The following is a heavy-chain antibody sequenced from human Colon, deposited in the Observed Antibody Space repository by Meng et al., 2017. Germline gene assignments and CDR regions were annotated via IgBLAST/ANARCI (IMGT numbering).Heavy chain of an antibody. J-gene: IGHJ4*02. D-gene: IGHD3-10*01. Sequence: ESLKISCAASGFTFSSYAMSWVRQAPGKGLEWVSAISGSGGSTYYADSVKGRFTISRDNSKNTLYLQMNSLRAEDTAVYYCAKAARYYYGSGSDTDYWGQGTLVTVSS. CDR3: AKAARYYYGSGSDTDY. CDR2: ISGSGGST. CDR1: GFTFSSYA. V-gene: IGHV3-23*01.